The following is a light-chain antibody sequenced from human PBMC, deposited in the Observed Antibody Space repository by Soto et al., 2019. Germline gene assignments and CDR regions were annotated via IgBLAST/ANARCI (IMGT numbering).Light chain of an antibody. CDR1: SSDVGGYDY. Sequence: QSDRTQPASVSGSPGQSITMSCTGTSSDVGGYDYVSWYQQHPGEVPKLIIFEVSSRPAWISNRFSASKSGNTASLTISGLQAEDEADYYCSSYTTSSSYVFGTGTKVTVL. V-gene: IGLV2-14*01. CDR2: EVS. J-gene: IGLJ1*01. CDR3: SSYTTSSSYV.